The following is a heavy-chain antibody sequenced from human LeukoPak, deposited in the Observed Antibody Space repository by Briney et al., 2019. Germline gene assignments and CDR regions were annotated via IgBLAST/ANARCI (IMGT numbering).Heavy chain of an antibody. CDR1: GDSVSSNSAA. CDR2: TYYSSRWYN. Sequence: SQTLSLTCAISGDSVSSNSAAWNWIRQSPSRGLEWLGRTYYSSRWYNEYALSVKSRITINPDTSKNQFSLQLNSVTPEDTAVYYCARVTEKQYLPFDSWGQGTLVTVSS. CDR3: ARVTEKQYLPFDS. V-gene: IGHV6-1*01. J-gene: IGHJ4*02. D-gene: IGHD6-19*01.